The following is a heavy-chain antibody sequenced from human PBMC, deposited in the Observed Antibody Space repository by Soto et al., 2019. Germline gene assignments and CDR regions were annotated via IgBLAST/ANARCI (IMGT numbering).Heavy chain of an antibody. V-gene: IGHV1-69*01. CDR2: TIPIFGTA. CDR3: AVTLGYCSCGSCYFAFVY. Sequence: QVQLVQSGAEVKKPGSSVKVSCKASGGTFSSYAISWVRQAPGQGREWMGGTIPIFGTANYAQKFQGRVTITADESTSTAYMGLSSLRSEDTAVYYCAVTLGYCSCGSCYFAFVYWGQGTLVTVPS. D-gene: IGHD2-15*01. CDR1: GGTFSSYA. J-gene: IGHJ4*02.